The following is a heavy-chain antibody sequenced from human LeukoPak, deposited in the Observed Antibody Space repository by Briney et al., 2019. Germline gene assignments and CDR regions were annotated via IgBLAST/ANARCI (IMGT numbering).Heavy chain of an antibody. V-gene: IGHV3-30*18. CDR2: ISYDGSNK. D-gene: IGHD3-3*01. Sequence: GGSLRLSCAASGFTFSSYGMHWVRQAPGKGLEWAAVISYDGSNKYYADSVKGRFTISRDNSKNTLYLQMNSLRAEDTAVYYCAKEGGTLEWLLFYDYWGQGTLVTVSS. CDR3: AKEGGTLEWLLFYDY. CDR1: GFTFSSYG. J-gene: IGHJ4*02.